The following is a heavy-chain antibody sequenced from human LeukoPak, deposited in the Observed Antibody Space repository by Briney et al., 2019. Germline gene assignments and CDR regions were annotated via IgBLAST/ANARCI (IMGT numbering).Heavy chain of an antibody. D-gene: IGHD4-17*01. CDR1: GFTFSSNG. CDR2: IWYNGSNK. Sequence: PGRSLRLSCAASGFTFSSNGMHWVRQAPAKGLEWVAVIWYNGSNKHYVDSVKGRFTISRDNSKNTLYLQMNSLRAEDTAVYYCAKGGESDYGDHFDYWGQGTLVTVSS. J-gene: IGHJ4*02. CDR3: AKGGESDYGDHFDY. V-gene: IGHV3-33*06.